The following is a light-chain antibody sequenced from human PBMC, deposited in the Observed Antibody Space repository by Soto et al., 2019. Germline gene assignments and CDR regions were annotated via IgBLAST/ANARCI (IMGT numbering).Light chain of an antibody. Sequence: QLVLTQSPSASASLGASVKLTCTLSSGYSSFAIAWHQQQPQKGPRYLMKLNSDGSHNRGDGIPDRFSGSSSGAERYLTIPSLQSDDEADYYCQTGGTDIRVFGGGTKLTVL. CDR2: LNSDGSH. J-gene: IGLJ3*02. CDR1: SGYSSFA. CDR3: QTGGTDIRV. V-gene: IGLV4-69*01.